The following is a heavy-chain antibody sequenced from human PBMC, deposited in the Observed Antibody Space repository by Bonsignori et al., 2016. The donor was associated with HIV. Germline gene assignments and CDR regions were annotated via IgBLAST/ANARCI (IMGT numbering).Heavy chain of an antibody. CDR3: ARVPMRYIGGWYNPYYFDY. J-gene: IGHJ4*02. Sequence: WIRQSPSRGLEWLGRTYYRSNWYNDYAVSVKGRITINPDTSKNQFSLQLNSVTPEDTAVYYCARVPMRYIGGWYNPYYFDYWGQGTLVTVSS. D-gene: IGHD6-19*01. CDR2: TYYRSNWYN. V-gene: IGHV6-1*01.